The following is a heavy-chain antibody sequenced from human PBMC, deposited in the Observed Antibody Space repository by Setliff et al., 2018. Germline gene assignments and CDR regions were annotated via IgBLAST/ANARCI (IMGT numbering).Heavy chain of an antibody. Sequence: SETLSLTCTVSGGSISSGDYYWSWIRQPPGKGLEWVGYIYYSGSTYYNPSLKSRVTISVDTSKNQFSLKLSSVTAADTAVYYCARGRSLLWFGDPGIDYWGQGTLVTVSS. J-gene: IGHJ4*02. D-gene: IGHD3-10*01. CDR3: ARGRSLLWFGDPGIDY. CDR1: GGSISSGDYY. V-gene: IGHV4-30-4*08. CDR2: IYYSGST.